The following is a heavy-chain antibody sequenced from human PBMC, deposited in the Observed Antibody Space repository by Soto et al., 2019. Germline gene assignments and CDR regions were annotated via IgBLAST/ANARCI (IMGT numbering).Heavy chain of an antibody. D-gene: IGHD1-26*01. CDR1: GGSFSGYY. V-gene: IGHV4-34*01. J-gene: IGHJ6*02. CDR2: INHSGST. Sequence: SETLSLTCAVYGGSFSGYYWSWIRQPPGKALEWIGEINHSGSTNYNPSLKSRVTISVDTSKNQFSLKLSSVTAADTAVYYCARVFFRGATRYYYYGMDVWGQGTTVTVSS. CDR3: ARVFFRGATRYYYYGMDV.